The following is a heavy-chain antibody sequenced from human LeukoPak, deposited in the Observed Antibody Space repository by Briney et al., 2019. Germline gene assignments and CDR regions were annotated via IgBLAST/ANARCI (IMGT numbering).Heavy chain of an antibody. Sequence: GGSLRLSCAASGFTFSSYAMSWVRQAPGKGLEWVSAISGSGGSTYYADSVKGRFTISRDNSKNTLYLQMNSLRAEDTAVYYCASGDLYSSSWYEGPVVGMGVWGQGTTVTVSS. CDR1: GFTFSSYA. J-gene: IGHJ6*02. CDR3: ASGDLYSSSWYEGPVVGMGV. CDR2: ISGSGGST. D-gene: IGHD6-13*01. V-gene: IGHV3-23*01.